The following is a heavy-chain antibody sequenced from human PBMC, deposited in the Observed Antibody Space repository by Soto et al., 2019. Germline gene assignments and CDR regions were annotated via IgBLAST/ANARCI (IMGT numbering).Heavy chain of an antibody. D-gene: IGHD2-8*01. CDR1: GGSISSYY. V-gene: IGHV4-59*01. CDR2: IYYSGTT. J-gene: IGHJ4*02. CDR3: ASGTNGAFFVY. Sequence: SETLSLTCSASGGSISSYYWSWIRQPPGKGLEWIGYIYYSGTTNYNPSLKSRVTISIDTSKNQFSVKLSSVTAADTAVYYCASGTNGAFFVYWGQGILVTVSS.